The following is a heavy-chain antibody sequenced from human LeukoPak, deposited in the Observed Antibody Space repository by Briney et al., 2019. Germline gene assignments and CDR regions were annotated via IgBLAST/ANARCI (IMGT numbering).Heavy chain of an antibody. J-gene: IGHJ4*02. V-gene: IGHV4-39*01. Sequence: SETLSLTCSVSGSSIKSNSYYWGWIRQPPGKGLEWIGSIYYSGSTYYNPSLKSRVTISVDTSKNQFSLKLSSVTAADTAVYYCARQGHYYDSSGYPDYWGQGTLVTVSS. CDR1: GSSIKSNSYY. CDR2: IYYSGST. CDR3: ARQGHYYDSSGYPDY. D-gene: IGHD3-22*01.